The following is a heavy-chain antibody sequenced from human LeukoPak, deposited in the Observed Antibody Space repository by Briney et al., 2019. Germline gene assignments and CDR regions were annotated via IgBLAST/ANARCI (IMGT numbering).Heavy chain of an antibody. Sequence: GGSLRLSCAASGFTFSNYSMNWVRQAPGKGLEWVSSISSSSSYIYYADSVKGRFTISRDNAKNSLYLQMNSLRAEDTAVYCCARDRPSLKYCGGDCYPDAFDIWGQGTMVTVSS. CDR3: ARDRPSLKYCGGDCYPDAFDI. CDR2: ISSSSSYI. D-gene: IGHD2-21*02. J-gene: IGHJ3*02. CDR1: GFTFSNYS. V-gene: IGHV3-21*01.